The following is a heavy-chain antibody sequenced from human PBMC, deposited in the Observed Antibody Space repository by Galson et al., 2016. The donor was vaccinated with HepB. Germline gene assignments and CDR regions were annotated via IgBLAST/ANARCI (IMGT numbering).Heavy chain of an antibody. J-gene: IGHJ4*02. CDR3: AAHPEDFDY. CDR1: SGSTSSYY. CDR2: IYYLGST. V-gene: IGHV4-59*12. Sequence: SETLSLTCNVSSGSTSSYYWSWIRRSPGKGLEWIGYIYYLGSTDYNPSLRSRVTISIDTSKNQYSLKLSSVTAADTAVYYCAAHPEDFDYWGQGILVTVSS.